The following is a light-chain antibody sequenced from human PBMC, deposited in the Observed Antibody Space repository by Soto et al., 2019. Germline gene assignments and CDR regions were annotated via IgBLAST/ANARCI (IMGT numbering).Light chain of an antibody. CDR1: SSNIGAGYD. V-gene: IGLV1-40*01. CDR3: QSYDSSLSAWV. Sequence: QSALTQPPSVSGAPGQRVTISCTGSSSNIGAGYDVHWYQQIPGTAPKLLIYLNNNRPSGVPDRLAGSKSGTSASLAITWLQAEDEADYYCQSYDSSLSAWVFGGGTKLTVL. J-gene: IGLJ3*02. CDR2: LNN.